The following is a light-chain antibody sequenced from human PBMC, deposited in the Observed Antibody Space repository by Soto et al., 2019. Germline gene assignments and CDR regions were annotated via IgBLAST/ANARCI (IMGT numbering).Light chain of an antibody. Sequence: QSALAQPASVSGSPGQSITISCTGTSDDVGAYNSVSWYQQLPHKAPQVILYKGTQRPSGVSSRFSGSTSGNAASLTISGLQADDEADYFCCPSAPESTYVFGTGTKVTVL. CDR3: CPSAPESTYV. CDR1: SDDVGAYNS. J-gene: IGLJ1*01. V-gene: IGLV2-23*01. CDR2: KGT.